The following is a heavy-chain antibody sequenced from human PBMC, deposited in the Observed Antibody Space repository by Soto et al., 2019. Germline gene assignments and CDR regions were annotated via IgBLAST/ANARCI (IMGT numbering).Heavy chain of an antibody. CDR2: IYYSGST. Sequence: SETLSLTCTVSGGSIIDYYWSWIRQPPGKGLEWIGYIYYSGSTYYNPSLKSRVTISVDKSKNQFSLKLSSVTAADTAVYYCARSPDSSGYYPRRYYYGMDVWGQGTTVTVSS. V-gene: IGHV4-59*12. CDR3: ARSPDSSGYYPRRYYYGMDV. D-gene: IGHD3-22*01. CDR1: GGSIIDYY. J-gene: IGHJ6*02.